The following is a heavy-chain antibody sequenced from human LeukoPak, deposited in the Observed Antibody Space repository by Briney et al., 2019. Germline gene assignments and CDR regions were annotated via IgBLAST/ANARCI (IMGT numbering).Heavy chain of an antibody. CDR3: ANPPTVTSLHY. D-gene: IGHD4-11*01. CDR2: ISGSGGNT. Sequence: GGSLRLSCAASGFTFSNYAMSWVRQAPGRGLEWLSSISGSGGNTYYADSVKGRFTISRDNSKNTLYLQMNSLRAEDTAIYYCANPPTVTSLHYGGQGTLVTVSS. CDR1: GFTFSNYA. V-gene: IGHV3-23*01. J-gene: IGHJ4*02.